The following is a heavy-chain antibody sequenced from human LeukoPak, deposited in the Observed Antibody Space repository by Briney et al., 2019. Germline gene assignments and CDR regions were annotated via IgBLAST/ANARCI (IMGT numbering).Heavy chain of an antibody. Sequence: SQTLSLTCAISGDSVSSNGASWNCIRQSPSRGLEWLGRTYYRSQQWHSDYAPSMEGRITLNPDTSKNQFSLQLNSMTPEDTAVYYCGRETDFGVVTNWGQGTLVTVSS. V-gene: IGHV6-1*01. CDR2: TYYRSQQWHS. CDR3: GRETDFGVVTN. J-gene: IGHJ4*02. D-gene: IGHD3-3*01. CDR1: GDSVSSNGAS.